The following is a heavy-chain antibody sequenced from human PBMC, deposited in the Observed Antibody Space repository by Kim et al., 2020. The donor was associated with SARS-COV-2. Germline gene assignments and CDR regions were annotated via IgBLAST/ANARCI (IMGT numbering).Heavy chain of an antibody. CDR2: ISDSGDAT. CDR3: ARDTFPFRTFNILDC. D-gene: IGHD3-3*02. V-gene: IGHV3-11*01. Sequence: GGSLRLSCEVSGFTFKNYYLAWIRQAPERGLEFVSFISDSGDATFYTESVKGRFIVSRDNAEGSLFLQMNNVRAEDTAVYYCARDTFPFRTFNILDCWGQGALVIVSS. CDR1: GFTFKNYY. J-gene: IGHJ4*02.